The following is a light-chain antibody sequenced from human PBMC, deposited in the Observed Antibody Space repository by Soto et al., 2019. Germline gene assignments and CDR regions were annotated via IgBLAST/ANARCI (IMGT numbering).Light chain of an antibody. Sequence: QSVLTQPASVSGSPGQSIAISCTGTSGDVGGYDYVSWYQQHPDKAPKLMIYEVTTRPSWVSNRFSGSKSGNTASLTISGLQPEDEADYYCSSHTSGSTRVFGSGTKVTVL. CDR3: SSHTSGSTRV. CDR2: EVT. J-gene: IGLJ1*01. CDR1: SGDVGGYDY. V-gene: IGLV2-14*01.